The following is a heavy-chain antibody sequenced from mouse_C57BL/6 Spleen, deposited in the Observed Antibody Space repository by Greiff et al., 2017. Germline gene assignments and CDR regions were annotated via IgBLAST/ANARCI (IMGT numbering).Heavy chain of an antibody. Sequence: QVQLQQSGAELVRPGPSVKVSCKASGYAFTNYLIEWVKQRPGQGLEWIGVINPGSGGTNYNEKFKGKATLTADKSSSTAYMQLSSLTSEDSAVYFCARGGDSSGYVDYWGQGTTLTVSS. CDR1: GYAFTNYL. D-gene: IGHD3-2*02. J-gene: IGHJ2*01. V-gene: IGHV1-54*01. CDR3: ARGGDSSGYVDY. CDR2: INPGSGGT.